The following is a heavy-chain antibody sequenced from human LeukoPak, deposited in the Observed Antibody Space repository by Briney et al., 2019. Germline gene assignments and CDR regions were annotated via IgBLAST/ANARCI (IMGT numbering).Heavy chain of an antibody. V-gene: IGHV3-23*01. D-gene: IGHD3-16*01. CDR1: SFTFNDYA. CDR2: ISSSGDAT. Sequence: GGSLRLSCVGSSFTFNDYAMRWVRQRPGKGPEWVSMISSSGDATDYAESVKDRLSISRDNAKKTLYLQINDRRGNDTAIYYCAKDPRAMGRYFFDDWGQGSLVIVSS. J-gene: IGHJ4*01. CDR3: AKDPRAMGRYFFDD.